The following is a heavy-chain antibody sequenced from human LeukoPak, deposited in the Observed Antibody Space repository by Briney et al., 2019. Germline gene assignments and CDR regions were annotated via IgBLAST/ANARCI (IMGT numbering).Heavy chain of an antibody. CDR1: AFTFDDYG. J-gene: IGHJ4*02. D-gene: IGHD5-24*01. CDR2: INWNGGST. Sequence: GGSLRLSCAASAFTFDDYGMSWVRQAPGKGLEWVSGINWNGGSTAYADSVKGRFTISRDNAKNSLYLQMNSLRADDTALYYCARDGDGYRRGYWGQGTLVTVSS. CDR3: ARDGDGYRRGY. V-gene: IGHV3-20*04.